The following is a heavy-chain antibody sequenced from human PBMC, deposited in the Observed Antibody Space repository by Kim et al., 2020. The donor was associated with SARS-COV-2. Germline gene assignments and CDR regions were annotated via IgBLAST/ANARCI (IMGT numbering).Heavy chain of an antibody. V-gene: IGHV3-7*01. J-gene: IGHJ4*02. CDR2: IKEDGSEA. CDR3: MRAPETH. CDR1: GFIIRTSW. Sequence: GGSLRLSRVASGFIIRTSWMTWVRQPPGKGLEWVGNIKEDGSEAYYADSVKGRFTIARDNAKNSLYLQMNSLRAEDTAVYYCMRAPETHWGQGTLVIVSS.